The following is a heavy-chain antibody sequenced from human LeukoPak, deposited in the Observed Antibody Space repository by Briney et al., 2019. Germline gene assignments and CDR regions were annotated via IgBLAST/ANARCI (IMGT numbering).Heavy chain of an antibody. J-gene: IGHJ3*02. Sequence: NPGGSLRLSCAASGFTFSSYRMNWVRQAPGKGLEWVSSISSSSSYIYYADSVKGRFTISRDNAKNSLYLQLNSLRAEDTAVYYWARVRGAAVGYDAFDIWGQGTMVTVSS. CDR3: ARVRGAAVGYDAFDI. CDR1: GFTFSSYR. D-gene: IGHD6-13*01. CDR2: ISSSSSYI. V-gene: IGHV3-21*01.